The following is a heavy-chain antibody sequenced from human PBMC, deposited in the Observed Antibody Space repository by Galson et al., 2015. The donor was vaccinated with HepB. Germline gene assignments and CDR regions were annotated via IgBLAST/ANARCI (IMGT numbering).Heavy chain of an antibody. CDR1: GGSFSGYY. CDR3: ARGHTSEGSSHYYYGMDV. CDR2: INHSGST. D-gene: IGHD1-26*01. J-gene: IGHJ6*02. V-gene: IGHV4-34*01. Sequence: SETLSLTCAVYGGSFSGYYWSWIRQPPGKGLEWIGEINHSGSTNHNPSLKSRVTISVDTSKNQFSLKLSSVTAADTAVYYCARGHTSEGSSHYYYGMDVWGQGTLVTVSS.